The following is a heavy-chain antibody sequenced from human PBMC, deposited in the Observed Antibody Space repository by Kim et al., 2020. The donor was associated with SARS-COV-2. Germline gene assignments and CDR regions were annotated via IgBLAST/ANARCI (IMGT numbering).Heavy chain of an antibody. D-gene: IGHD5-18*01. CDR1: GFTFTSSA. CDR2: IVVGSGNT. CDR3: AAVRDWIQLWLYNHDAFDI. V-gene: IGHV1-58*01. Sequence: SVKVSCKASGFTFTSSAVQWVRQARGQRLEWIGWIVVGSGNTNYAQKFQERVTITRDMSTSTAYMELSSLRSEDTAVYYCAAVRDWIQLWLYNHDAFDIWGQGTMVTVSS. J-gene: IGHJ3*02.